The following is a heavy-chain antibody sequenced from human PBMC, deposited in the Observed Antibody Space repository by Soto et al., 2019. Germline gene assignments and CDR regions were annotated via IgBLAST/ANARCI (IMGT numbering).Heavy chain of an antibody. CDR3: AKDSDLFGSTFDY. CDR1: GFTFSSYG. V-gene: IGHV3-30*18. Sequence: GVSLRLSCAASGFTFSSYGMHWVRQAPGKGLEWVAVISYDGSNEYYADSVKGRFTISRDNSKNTLYLQMNSLRAEDTAVYYCAKDSDLFGSTFDYWGQGTLVTVSS. J-gene: IGHJ4*02. CDR2: ISYDGSNE. D-gene: IGHD6-13*01.